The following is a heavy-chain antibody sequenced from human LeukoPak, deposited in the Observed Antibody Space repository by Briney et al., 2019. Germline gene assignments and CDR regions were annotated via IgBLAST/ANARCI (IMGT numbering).Heavy chain of an antibody. V-gene: IGHV4-4*02. CDR1: GGSISSSNW. Sequence: PSETLSLTCAVSGGSISSSNWWSWVRQPPGKGLEWIGEIYHSGSTNYNPSLKSRVTISVDTSKNQFSLKLSSVTAADTAVYYCARGKYCSGGSCYSGRRSWFDPWGQGTLVTVSS. J-gene: IGHJ5*02. D-gene: IGHD2-15*01. CDR2: IYHSGST. CDR3: ARGKYCSGGSCYSGRRSWFDP.